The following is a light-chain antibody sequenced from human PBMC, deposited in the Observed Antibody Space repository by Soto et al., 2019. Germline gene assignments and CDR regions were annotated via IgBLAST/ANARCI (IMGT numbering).Light chain of an antibody. CDR2: GAS. CDR1: QSVSNNY. CDR3: QQYGSSAPIT. V-gene: IGKV3-20*01. J-gene: IGKJ5*01. Sequence: EIVLTQSPGTLSLSPGERATLSCRASQSVSNNYLAWYQQKPGQAPRLLIYGASNRATGIPDRFSGSGSGTDFTLTISRLEPEDFAVYYCQQYGSSAPITFGQGTRLEI.